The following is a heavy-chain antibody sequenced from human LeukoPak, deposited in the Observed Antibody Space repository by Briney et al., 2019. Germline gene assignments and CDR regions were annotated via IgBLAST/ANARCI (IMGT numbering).Heavy chain of an antibody. CDR3: ARGYCSGGDCYEFDY. Sequence: GASVKVSCKASGYTFTGQYMHWVRQAPGQGLEWMGWINPNSGGTNYAQKFQGRVTMTRDTSISTAYMELSSLRSDDTAVYYCARGYCSGGDCYEFDYWGQGTLVTVSS. CDR1: GYTFTGQY. D-gene: IGHD2-15*01. J-gene: IGHJ4*02. CDR2: INPNSGGT. V-gene: IGHV1-2*02.